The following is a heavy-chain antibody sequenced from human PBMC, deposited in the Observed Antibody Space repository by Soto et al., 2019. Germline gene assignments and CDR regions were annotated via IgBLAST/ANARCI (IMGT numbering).Heavy chain of an antibody. J-gene: IGHJ5*02. D-gene: IGHD3-16*01. CDR2: IVVGSGNT. Sequence: SVKVSCKASGFTFTSSAMQWVRQARGQRLEWIGWIVVGSGNTNYAQKFQERVTITRDMSTSTAYMELSSLRSEDTAVYYCAADPRGGPTWLDPWGQGTLVTVSS. CDR3: AADPRGGPTWLDP. CDR1: GFTFTSSA. V-gene: IGHV1-58*02.